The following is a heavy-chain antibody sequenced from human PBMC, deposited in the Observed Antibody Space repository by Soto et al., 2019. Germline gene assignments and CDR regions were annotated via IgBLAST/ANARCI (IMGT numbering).Heavy chain of an antibody. CDR3: ARVLGGMATVPFDY. CDR1: GFTFSSYA. J-gene: IGHJ4*02. D-gene: IGHD4-4*01. CDR2: ISYDGSNK. V-gene: IGHV3-30-3*01. Sequence: QVQLVESGGGVVQPGRSLRLSCAASGFTFSSYAMHWVRQAPGTGLEWVAVISYDGSNKYYADSVKGRFTISRDNSKNTLYLQMNSLRTEDTAVYYCARVLGGMATVPFDYWGQGAPVTVSS.